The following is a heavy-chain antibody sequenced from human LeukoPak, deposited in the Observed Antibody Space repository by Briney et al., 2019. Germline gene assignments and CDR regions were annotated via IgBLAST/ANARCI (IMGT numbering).Heavy chain of an antibody. Sequence: SSETLSLTCTVSGGSISSYYWSWIRQPPGKGLEWIVYIYYSGTTNYNPSLKSRVTISVDTSKNQFSLKLSSVTAADTAVYYCARHRAFAFDIWGQGTMVTVSS. CDR1: GGSISSYY. V-gene: IGHV4-59*08. CDR3: ARHRAFAFDI. CDR2: IYYSGTT. J-gene: IGHJ3*02.